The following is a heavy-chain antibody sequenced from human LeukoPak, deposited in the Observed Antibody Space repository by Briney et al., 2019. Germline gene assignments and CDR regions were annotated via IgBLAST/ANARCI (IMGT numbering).Heavy chain of an antibody. D-gene: IGHD6-19*01. CDR3: ARDVSGYSSGWYEDYYYYYGMDV. CDR2: ISGSGNST. Sequence: GGSLRPSCAASGFTFSSYVLSWVRQAPGQGLEWVSTISGSGNSTYYADSVKGRFTISRDNSKDTLYLQMNSLRAEDTAVYYCARDVSGYSSGWYEDYYYYYGMDVWGQGTTVTVSS. J-gene: IGHJ6*02. V-gene: IGHV3-23*01. CDR1: GFTFSSYV.